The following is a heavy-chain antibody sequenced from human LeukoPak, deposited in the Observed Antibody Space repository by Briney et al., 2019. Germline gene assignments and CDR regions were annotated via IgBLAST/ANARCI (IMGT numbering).Heavy chain of an antibody. D-gene: IGHD6-19*01. CDR1: GFTFSKYW. V-gene: IGHV3-74*01. Sequence: GGSLRLSCAASGFTFSKYWMLWVRQAPGKGLESVSRINTDGTVTTYADSVKGRFTVSRDNADNTMFLKMNSVRDEDTAVYYCATKQWLAPPPDSWGQGTPVTVSS. CDR3: ATKQWLAPPPDS. CDR2: INTDGTVT. J-gene: IGHJ4*02.